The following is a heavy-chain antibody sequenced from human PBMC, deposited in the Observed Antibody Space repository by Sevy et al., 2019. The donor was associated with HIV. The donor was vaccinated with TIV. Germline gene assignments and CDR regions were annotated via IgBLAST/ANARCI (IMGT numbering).Heavy chain of an antibody. J-gene: IGHJ4*02. V-gene: IGHV1-18*01. Sequence: ASVKVSCKASGYTFTTYNIVWVRQAPGQGIEWLAWMSPYNGNKNYAQTVQGRVTMTTDTFTDTAFLELRSLEFDDTATYYCARGSTSWYDYWGQGTLVTVS. CDR3: ARGSTSWYDY. CDR1: GYTFTTYN. CDR2: MSPYNGNK. D-gene: IGHD2-8*01.